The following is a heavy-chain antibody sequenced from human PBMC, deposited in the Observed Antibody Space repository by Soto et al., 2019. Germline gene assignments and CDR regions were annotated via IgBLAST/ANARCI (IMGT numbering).Heavy chain of an antibody. V-gene: IGHV4-59*01. D-gene: IGHD3-10*01. J-gene: IGHJ5*02. CDR3: ARLLFGTANWFDP. Sequence: SETLSLTCTVSGGSISSYYWSWIRQPPGKGLEWIGYIYYSGSTNYNPSLKSRVTISVDTSKNQFSLKLSSVTAADTAVYYCARLLFGTANWFDPWGQGTLVTVS. CDR1: GGSISSYY. CDR2: IYYSGST.